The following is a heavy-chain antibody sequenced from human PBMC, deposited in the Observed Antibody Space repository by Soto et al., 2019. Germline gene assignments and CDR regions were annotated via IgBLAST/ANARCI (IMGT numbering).Heavy chain of an antibody. Sequence: PSETLSLTCAVYGGSFSGYDWSWIRQPPGKGLEWIGEINHSGSTNYNPSLKSRVTISVDTSKNQFSLKLSSVTTADTAVYYCARVSMIVVVTLPQYYYYGMDVWGQGTTVTVSS. CDR3: ARVSMIVVVTLPQYYYYGMDV. CDR2: INHSGST. D-gene: IGHD3-22*01. J-gene: IGHJ6*02. CDR1: GGSFSGYD. V-gene: IGHV4-34*01.